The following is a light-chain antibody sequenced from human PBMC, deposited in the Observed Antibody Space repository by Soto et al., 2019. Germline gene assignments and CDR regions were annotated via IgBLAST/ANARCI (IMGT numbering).Light chain of an antibody. CDR2: SSN. Sequence: QSVLTQLPSASGTPGQRVTISCSGSSSNIGSNSVNWYQQLPGTAPKLLMYSSNQRPSGVPDRFSGSKSGTSASLAISGLQSEDEADYYCAAWDDSRNGVVFGGGTKLTVL. CDR3: AAWDDSRNGVV. J-gene: IGLJ2*01. CDR1: SSNIGSNS. V-gene: IGLV1-44*01.